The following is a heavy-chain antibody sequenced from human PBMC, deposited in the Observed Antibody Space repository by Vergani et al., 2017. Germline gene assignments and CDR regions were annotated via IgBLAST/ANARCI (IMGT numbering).Heavy chain of an antibody. V-gene: IGHV3-30-3*01. CDR3: ARPSAPGDYDALDI. Sequence: QVKLEESGGGVVQPGRSLRLSCAASGFSFGNYAMHWVRQAPGKGLEWVGVISYDGTEKKYADSVNGRFTISRDNAKNSLYLQMNSLRAEDTAVYHCARPSAPGDYDALDIWGQGTMVTVSS. J-gene: IGHJ3*02. CDR1: GFSFGNYA. CDR2: ISYDGTEK. D-gene: IGHD4-17*01.